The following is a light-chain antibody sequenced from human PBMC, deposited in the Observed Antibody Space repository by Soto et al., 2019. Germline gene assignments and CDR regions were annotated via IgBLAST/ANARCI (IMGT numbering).Light chain of an antibody. CDR2: GAS. CDR3: QQYNNWPALT. Sequence: QSPATLSVSPGERATLSCRASQSVSSNLAWYQQKPGQAPRLLIYGASTRATGIPARFSGSGSGTEFTLTISSLQSEDFAVYYCQQYNNWPALTFGGGTKVDIK. J-gene: IGKJ4*01. V-gene: IGKV3-15*01. CDR1: QSVSSN.